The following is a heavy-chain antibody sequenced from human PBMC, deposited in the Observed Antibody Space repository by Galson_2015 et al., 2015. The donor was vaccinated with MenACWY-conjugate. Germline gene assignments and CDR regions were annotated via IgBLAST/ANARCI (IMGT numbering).Heavy chain of an antibody. Sequence: EPLSLTCPVSGDSISGYFWSWIRQPPGKGLEWIGYISYSGSTKYNPSLKSRVTISVDTPRNQFSLRLTSVTAADTALYYCARDNTATALSYFDSWGQGTLVTVAS. CDR1: GDSISGYF. J-gene: IGHJ4*02. CDR2: ISYSGST. CDR3: ARDNTATALSYFDS. V-gene: IGHV4-59*01. D-gene: IGHD2-2*02.